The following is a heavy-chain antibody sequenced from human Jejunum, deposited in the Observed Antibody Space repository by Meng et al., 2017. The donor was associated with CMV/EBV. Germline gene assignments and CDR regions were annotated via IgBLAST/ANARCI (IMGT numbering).Heavy chain of an antibody. J-gene: IGHJ6*02. Sequence: TFRGYWRSWVRQAPGKGLEWVANIKQDGSDKYYVDSVKGRFTISRDNAKNSLYLEMNSLRAEDTAVYYCARVARSRQYYYYYGMDVWGQGTTVTVSS. CDR3: ARVARSRQYYYYYGMDV. V-gene: IGHV3-7*01. CDR1: TFRGYW. CDR2: IKQDGSDK.